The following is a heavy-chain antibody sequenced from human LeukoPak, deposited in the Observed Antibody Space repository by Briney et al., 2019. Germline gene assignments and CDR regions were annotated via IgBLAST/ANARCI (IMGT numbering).Heavy chain of an antibody. CDR3: ARGRLSDYTFWSGYKELDY. J-gene: IGHJ4*02. CDR2: IYYSGSS. V-gene: IGHV4-59*01. CDR1: GGSISPNY. D-gene: IGHD3-3*01. Sequence: PSETLSLTCIVFGGSISPNYWTWIRQSPGKGLEWIGYIYYSGSSDYNPSLKSRVTFSLDSSKNQFSLNLTSVTAADTAVYYCARGRLSDYTFWSGYKELDYWGQGTLVTVSS.